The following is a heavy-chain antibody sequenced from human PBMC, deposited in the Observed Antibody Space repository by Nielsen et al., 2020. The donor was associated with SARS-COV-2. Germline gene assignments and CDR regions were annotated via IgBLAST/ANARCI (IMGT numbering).Heavy chain of an antibody. Sequence: VYVSCKASVYTFTGYYMHWVRQAPGQGLEWMGWINPNSGGTNYAQKFQGRVTMTRDTSISTAYMELSRLRSDDTAVYYCARTGIAVAGIDFDYWGQGTLVTVSS. CDR3: ARTGIAVAGIDFDY. V-gene: IGHV1-2*02. J-gene: IGHJ4*02. D-gene: IGHD6-19*01. CDR2: INPNSGGT. CDR1: VYTFTGYY.